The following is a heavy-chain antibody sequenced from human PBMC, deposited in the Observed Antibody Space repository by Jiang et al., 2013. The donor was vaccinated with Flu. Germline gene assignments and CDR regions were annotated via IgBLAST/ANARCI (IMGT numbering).Heavy chain of an antibody. CDR1: EFSLSNAW. J-gene: IGHJ5*02. D-gene: IGHD6-19*01. CDR3: VTEENTSGWYGWLDP. Sequence: VQLVESGGGLVKPGGSLRLSCAASEFSLSNAWMDWVRQAPGKGLEWVGRIKSNAFGGTADYAAPVKGRFTISRDDSKNTLYLQMNSLQIEDTAMYYCVTEENTSGWYGWLDPWGQGTLVTVSS. CDR2: IKSNAFGGTA. V-gene: IGHV3-15*01.